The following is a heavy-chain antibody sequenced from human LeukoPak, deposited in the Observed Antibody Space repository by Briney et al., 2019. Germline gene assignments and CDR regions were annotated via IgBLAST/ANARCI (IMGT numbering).Heavy chain of an antibody. Sequence: SETLSLTCAVYGGSFSGYYWSWIRQPPGKGLEWIGEINHSGSTNYNPSLKSRVTISVDTSKNQFSLKLSSVTAADTAVYYCESAPGTFPDYWGQGTLVTVSS. D-gene: IGHD3-16*01. J-gene: IGHJ4*02. CDR1: GGSFSGYY. CDR3: ESAPGTFPDY. V-gene: IGHV4-34*01. CDR2: INHSGST.